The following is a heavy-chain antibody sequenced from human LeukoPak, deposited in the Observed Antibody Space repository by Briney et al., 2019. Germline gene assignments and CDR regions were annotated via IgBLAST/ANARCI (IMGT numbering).Heavy chain of an antibody. Sequence: PWASVKVSCKASGGTFGSYAISWVRQAPGQGLEWMGGIIPIFGTANYAQKFQGRVTITTDESTSTAYMELSSLRFEDTAVYYCAWTLLNYSNSFYYYMDVWGKGTTVTVSS. V-gene: IGHV1-69*05. CDR3: AWTLLNYSNSFYYYMDV. CDR1: GGTFGSYA. CDR2: IIPIFGTA. D-gene: IGHD4-11*01. J-gene: IGHJ6*03.